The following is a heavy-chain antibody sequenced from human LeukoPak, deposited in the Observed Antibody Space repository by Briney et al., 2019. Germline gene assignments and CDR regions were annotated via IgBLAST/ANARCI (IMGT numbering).Heavy chain of an antibody. V-gene: IGHV3-30*18. CDR3: AKESGMDV. J-gene: IGHJ6*02. CDR1: GFTFSSYG. CDR2: ISYDGSNK. Sequence: SLRLSCAASGFTFSSYGMHWVRQAPGKGLEWVAVISYDGSNKYYADSVKGRFTISRDNSKNTLYLQMNSLRAEDTAVYYCAKESGMDVWGQGTTVTVSS.